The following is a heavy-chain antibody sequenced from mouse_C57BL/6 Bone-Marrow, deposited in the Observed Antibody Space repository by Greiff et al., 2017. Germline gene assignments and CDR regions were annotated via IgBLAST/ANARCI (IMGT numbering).Heavy chain of an antibody. J-gene: IGHJ4*01. CDR3: AREATVVAHYDAMDY. CDR2: IHPNSGST. Sequence: QVQLQQPGAELVKPGASVKLSCKASGYTFTSYWMHWVKQRPGQGLEWIGMIHPNSGSTNYNEKFKSKATLTVDKSSSTAYMQLSSLTSEDSAVYYGAREATVVAHYDAMDYWGQGTSVTVSS. CDR1: GYTFTSYW. D-gene: IGHD1-1*01. V-gene: IGHV1-64*01.